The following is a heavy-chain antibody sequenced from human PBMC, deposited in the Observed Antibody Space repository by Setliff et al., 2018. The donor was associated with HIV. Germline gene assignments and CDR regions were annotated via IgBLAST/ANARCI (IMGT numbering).Heavy chain of an antibody. V-gene: IGHV4-61*02. CDR2: IYTSGRT. CDR1: GGSISSGSYY. J-gene: IGHJ4*02. D-gene: IGHD1-1*01. CDR3: ARDWELDYFDY. Sequence: SETLSLTCTVSGGSISSGSYYWNWIRQPAGKGLEWIGRIYTSGRTNYNPSLKSRVTISVDTSKNQFSLKLSSVSAADTAVYYCARDWELDYFDYWGQGILVTVSS.